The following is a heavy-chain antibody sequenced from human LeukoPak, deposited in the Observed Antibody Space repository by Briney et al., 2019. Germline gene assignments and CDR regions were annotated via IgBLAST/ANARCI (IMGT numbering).Heavy chain of an antibody. J-gene: IGHJ4*02. D-gene: IGHD3-10*01. Sequence: GGALRLSCAASGFTFSSYAMHWGRQAPGKGVGWVAVISYDGSNKYYADSVKGRFTISRDNSKNTLYLQMNSLRAEDTAVYYCARDGSYYGSLDYWGQGTLVTVSS. CDR2: ISYDGSNK. CDR1: GFTFSSYA. CDR3: ARDGSYYGSLDY. V-gene: IGHV3-30-3*01.